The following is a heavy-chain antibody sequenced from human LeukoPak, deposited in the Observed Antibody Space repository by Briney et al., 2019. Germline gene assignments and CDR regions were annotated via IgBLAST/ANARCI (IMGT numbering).Heavy chain of an antibody. J-gene: IGHJ3*02. CDR1: GGSISSYY. V-gene: IGHV4-4*07. CDR3: AREYYDILTGYRYDAFDI. D-gene: IGHD3-9*01. CDR2: IYTSGST. Sequence: SETLSLTSTVSGGSISSYYWSWIRQPAGKGLEWIGRIYTSGSTNYNPSLKSRVTMSVDTSKNQFSLKLSSVTAAYTAVYYCAREYYDILTGYRYDAFDIWGQGTMVTVSS.